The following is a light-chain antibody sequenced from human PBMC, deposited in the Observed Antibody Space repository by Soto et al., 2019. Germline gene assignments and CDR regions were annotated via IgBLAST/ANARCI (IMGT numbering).Light chain of an antibody. CDR2: AAS. V-gene: IGKV1-12*01. Sequence: DIHMTQSPSSVSASVGDIVTITCRASQGISSWLAWYQQKPGKAPKLLIYAASSLESGVPSRFSGSGSGTEFTLTISNIQPDDFATYYCQQFRTFGQGTKVDIK. J-gene: IGKJ1*01. CDR1: QGISSW. CDR3: QQFRT.